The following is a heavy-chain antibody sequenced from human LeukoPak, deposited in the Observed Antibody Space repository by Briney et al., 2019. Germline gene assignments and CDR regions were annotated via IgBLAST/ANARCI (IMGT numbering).Heavy chain of an antibody. V-gene: IGHV1-18*01. Sequence: ASVKVSCKASGYTFTSYGIRWVRQAAGQGLEWMGWISAYNGNTNYAQKLQGRVTMTTDTSTSTAYMELRSLRSDDTAVYYCAGGYCSSTSCYPHDYWGQGTLVTVSS. J-gene: IGHJ4*02. D-gene: IGHD2-2*03. CDR2: ISAYNGNT. CDR3: AGGYCSSTSCYPHDY. CDR1: GYTFTSYG.